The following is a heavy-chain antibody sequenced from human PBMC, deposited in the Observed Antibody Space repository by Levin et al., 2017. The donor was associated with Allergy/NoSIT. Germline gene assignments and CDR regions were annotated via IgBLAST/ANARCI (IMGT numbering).Heavy chain of an antibody. V-gene: IGHV5-51*01. CDR3: ARRMAVPYYFDD. Sequence: GGSLRLSCKASGYTFTSYWIAWVRQMPGKGLEWMGIIYPADSETTYNPSFEGQVTISADKSTSTAYLQWTSLKASDNAIYYCARRMAVPYYFDDWGQGTLVTVSS. D-gene: IGHD2-21*01. CDR2: IYPADSET. CDR1: GYTFTSYW. J-gene: IGHJ4*02.